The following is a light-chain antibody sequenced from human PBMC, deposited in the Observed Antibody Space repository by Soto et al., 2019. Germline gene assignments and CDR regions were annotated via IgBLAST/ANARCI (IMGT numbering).Light chain of an antibody. CDR3: SSYAGINIPWL. J-gene: IGLJ3*02. CDR2: EVS. CDR1: SSDVGGYNY. V-gene: IGLV2-8*01. Sequence: QSALTQPPSASGSPGQSVTISCTGTSSDVGGYNYVSWYQQHPGKAPKLMIYEVSKRPSGVPDRFSGSKSGNTASLTVSGLQAEDEADYYCSSYAGINIPWLFGGGTKLTVL.